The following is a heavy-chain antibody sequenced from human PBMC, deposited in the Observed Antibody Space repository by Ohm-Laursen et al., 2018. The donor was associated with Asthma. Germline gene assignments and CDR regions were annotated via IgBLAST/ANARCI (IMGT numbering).Heavy chain of an antibody. CDR1: KFTFSNYA. CDR3: AKDIRGGWSGYYYYFDY. Sequence: SLRLSCTASKFTFSNYAMNWVRQPPGKGLEWVSEISSTGGSTDYADSVKGRFTTSRDNSKSTMYLQMNSLRAEDTAVYYCAKDIRGGWSGYYYYFDYWGQGTLVTVSS. D-gene: IGHD3-3*01. J-gene: IGHJ4*02. CDR2: ISSTGGST. V-gene: IGHV3-23*01.